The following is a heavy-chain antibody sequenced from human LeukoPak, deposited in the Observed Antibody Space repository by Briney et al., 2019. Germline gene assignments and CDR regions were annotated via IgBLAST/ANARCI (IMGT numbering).Heavy chain of an antibody. D-gene: IGHD1-26*01. CDR3: ARDELRSRGDAFDV. J-gene: IGHJ3*01. CDR1: GGTFSSYA. V-gene: IGHV1-69*05. CDR2: IIPIFGTA. Sequence: SVKVSCKASGGTFSSYAISWVRRAPGQGLEWMGGIIPIFGTASYAQKFQGRVTITTDESTSTAYMELRRLRSDDTAVYFCARDELRSRGDAFDVWGQGTMVTVSS.